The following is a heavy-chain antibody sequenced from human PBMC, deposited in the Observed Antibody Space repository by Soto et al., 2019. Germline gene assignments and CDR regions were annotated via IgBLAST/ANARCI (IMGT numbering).Heavy chain of an antibody. V-gene: IGHV5-10-1*01. J-gene: IGHJ4*02. CDR3: ARQIYDSDTGPNFQYYFDS. Sequence: GESLKISCKASGYSFAGYWITWVRQKPGKGLEWMGRIDPSDSQTYYSPSFRGHVTISATKSTTTVFLQWSSLRASDTAMYYCARQIYDSDTGPNFQYYFDSWGQGTPVTVSS. CDR2: IDPSDSQT. CDR1: GYSFAGYW. D-gene: IGHD3-22*01.